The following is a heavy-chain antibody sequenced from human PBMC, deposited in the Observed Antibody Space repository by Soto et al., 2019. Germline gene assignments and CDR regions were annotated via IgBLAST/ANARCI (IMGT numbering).Heavy chain of an antibody. V-gene: IGHV3-21*01. CDR3: ARDQDYYDLYYHGMDV. Sequence: GGSLRLSCAASGFTFSSYGMHWVRQAPGKGLEWVSSINTFGSNIYYAGSVKGRFTISRDNAENSLYLQMNSLRAEDTGLYYCARDQDYYDLYYHGMDVWGQGTTVTVS. D-gene: IGHD3-22*01. J-gene: IGHJ6*02. CDR2: INTFGSNI. CDR1: GFTFSSYG.